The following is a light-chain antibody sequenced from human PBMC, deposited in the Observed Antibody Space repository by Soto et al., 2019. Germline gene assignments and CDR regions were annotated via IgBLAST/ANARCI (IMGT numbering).Light chain of an antibody. J-gene: IGKJ2*01. CDR1: QSISSW. V-gene: IGKV1-5*01. Sequence: DIQMTQSPATLSASLGDRVTITCRASQSISSWLAWYQQKPGKAPKLLIYDASSLESGVPSRFSGSGSGTEFTLTISSLQHDDFANYYCQQYNSYYSYTFGQGTKVDIK. CDR3: QQYNSYYSYT. CDR2: DAS.